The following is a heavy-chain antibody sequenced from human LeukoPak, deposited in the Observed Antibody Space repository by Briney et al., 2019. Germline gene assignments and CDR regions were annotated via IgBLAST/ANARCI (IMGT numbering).Heavy chain of an antibody. V-gene: IGHV3-21*04. D-gene: IGHD5-24*01. CDR1: GFTFNSYT. CDR2: ISSSSSSI. J-gene: IGHJ4*02. Sequence: GGSLRLSCAASGFTFNSYTMNWVRQAPGKGLEWVSSISSSSSSIYYANSLKGRFTIFRDNAKNSLYLQMNSLRAEDTAVYYCAKKWGHGNSPLDYWGQGTLVTVTS. CDR3: AKKWGHGNSPLDY.